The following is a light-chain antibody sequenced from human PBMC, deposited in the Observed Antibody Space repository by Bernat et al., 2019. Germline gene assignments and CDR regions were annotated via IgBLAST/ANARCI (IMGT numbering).Light chain of an antibody. CDR2: DVR. V-gene: IGLV2-14*03. J-gene: IGLJ3*02. Sequence: QSALTQPASVSGSPGQSITISCTGTSSDVGGYNYFSWYQQHPGRAPKLMIYDVRDRPSAISNRFSRAKSGNTASLTISGLLAEDEADYYCSSYTRSGTLVFGGGTRLTVL. CDR1: SSDVGGYNY. CDR3: SSYTRSGTLV.